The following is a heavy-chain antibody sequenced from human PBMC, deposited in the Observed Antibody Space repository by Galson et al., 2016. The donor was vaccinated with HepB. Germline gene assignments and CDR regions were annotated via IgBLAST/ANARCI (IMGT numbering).Heavy chain of an antibody. V-gene: IGHV4-31*03. CDR1: GRAVNSAYH. CDR3: ARGPPDYLDSGSFYSGWFDP. Sequence: TLALTCSVAGRAVNSAYHWSWIRQHPGKGLEWIGYISYTGLTNYKSSLKSRVSMSIDTSKDQFSLKLSAVTAADMAIYYCARGPPDYLDSGSFYSGWFDPWGRGTLVTVSS. J-gene: IGHJ5*02. D-gene: IGHD3-10*01. CDR2: ISYTGLT.